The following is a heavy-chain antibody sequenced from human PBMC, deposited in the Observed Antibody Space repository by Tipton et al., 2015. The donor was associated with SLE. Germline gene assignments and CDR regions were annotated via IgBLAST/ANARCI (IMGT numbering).Heavy chain of an antibody. J-gene: IGHJ4*02. CDR3: ARGSGFLDALDFEY. CDR2: ISVYNGDT. Sequence: QLVQSGVDVKKPGAAVKVSCKASGYTFTNYGITWVRQAPGQGLEWMGWISVYNGDTNYAQKFRGRVTMTTNTSTSTAYMELRSLRPDDTAVYYCARGSGFLDALDFEYWGQGTLVTVSS. D-gene: IGHD3-3*01. CDR1: GYTFTNYG. V-gene: IGHV1-18*01.